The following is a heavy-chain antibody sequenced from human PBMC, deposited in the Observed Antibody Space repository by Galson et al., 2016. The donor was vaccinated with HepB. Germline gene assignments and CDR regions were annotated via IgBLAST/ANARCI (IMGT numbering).Heavy chain of an antibody. Sequence: SETLSLTCTVSGGSISSDYWNWIRQPPGKGLEWIGYMHNTGTTNYAPSLKGRVTISVDTSKNQFSLKISSVTAADTAVYYCVRGEYETRGYTMTFDDWGQGTRVAVSS. CDR3: VRGEYETRGYTMTFDD. CDR1: GGSISSDY. J-gene: IGHJ4*02. D-gene: IGHD3-22*01. V-gene: IGHV4-59*01. CDR2: MHNTGTT.